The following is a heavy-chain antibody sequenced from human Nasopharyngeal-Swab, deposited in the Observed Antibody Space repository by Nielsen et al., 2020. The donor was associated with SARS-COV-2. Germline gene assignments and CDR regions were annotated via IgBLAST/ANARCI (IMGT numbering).Heavy chain of an antibody. CDR1: GFTVSSNY. V-gene: IGHV3-53*01. D-gene: IGHD1-1*01. J-gene: IGHJ6*02. Sequence: GGSLRLSCAASGFTVSSNYMSWVRQAPGKGLEWVSVIYSGGSTYYADSVKGRFTISRDNSKNTLYLQMNSLRAEDTAVYYCARGPRERGQDYYHYGMDVWGQGTTVTVSS. CDR2: IYSGGST. CDR3: ARGPRERGQDYYHYGMDV.